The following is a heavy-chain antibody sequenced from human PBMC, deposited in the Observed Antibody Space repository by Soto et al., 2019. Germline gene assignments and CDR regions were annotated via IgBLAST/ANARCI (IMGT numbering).Heavy chain of an antibody. D-gene: IGHD6-19*01. CDR3: ARDSSGRAIFDS. CDR1: GYTFTSYG. CDR2: TSAPMVT. Sequence: QVQLVQSGGEVKKPGASVKVSCRASGYTFTSYGISWVRQAPGQGLEWPGWTSAPMVTNYAQKFQGRVTMTTDTSTSTAYMELRSLRFDDTAVYYCARDSSGRAIFDSWGQGTLVTVSS. J-gene: IGHJ4*02. V-gene: IGHV1-18*01.